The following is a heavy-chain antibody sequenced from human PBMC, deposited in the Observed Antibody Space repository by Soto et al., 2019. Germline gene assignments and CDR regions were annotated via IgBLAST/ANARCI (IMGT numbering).Heavy chain of an antibody. CDR2: ISSTTNYI. J-gene: IGHJ4*02. Sequence: SLRLSCAASGFTFTRYSMNWVRQAPGKGLEWVSSISSTTNYIYYGDSMKGRFTISRDNAKNSLYLEMNSLRAEDTAVYYCARESEDLTSNFDYWGQGTLVTVS. CDR3: ARESEDLTSNFDY. V-gene: IGHV3-21*06. CDR1: GFTFTRYS.